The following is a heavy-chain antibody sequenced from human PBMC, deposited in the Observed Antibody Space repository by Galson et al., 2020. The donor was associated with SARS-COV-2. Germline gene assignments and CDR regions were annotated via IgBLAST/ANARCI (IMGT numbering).Heavy chain of an antibody. CDR2: IHNDGITT. D-gene: IGHD1-26*01. CDR1: GFTFSKYC. J-gene: IGHJ4*02. CDR3: VSCIEGDK. Sequence: GESLKISCAASGFTFSKYCMHWVRQAPGKGLVWVAHIHNDGITTSYAESVKGRFTISRDNARNTVYLQMNRLRDEDTAVYYCVSCIEGDKWGQGTPVTVSP. V-gene: IGHV3-74*01.